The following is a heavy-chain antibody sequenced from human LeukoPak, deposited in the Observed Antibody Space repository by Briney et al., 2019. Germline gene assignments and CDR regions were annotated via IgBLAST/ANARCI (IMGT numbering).Heavy chain of an antibody. D-gene: IGHD6-13*01. CDR2: IYYSGST. CDR3: ARGLSIAAAGTFDY. J-gene: IGHJ4*02. CDR1: GGSISSHY. V-gene: IGHV4-59*11. Sequence: SETLSLTCTVSGGSISSHYWSWIRQPPGKGLEWIGYIYYSGSTNYNPSLKNRVTISVDTSKNQFSLKLSSVTAADTAVYYCARGLSIAAAGTFDYWGQGTLVTVSS.